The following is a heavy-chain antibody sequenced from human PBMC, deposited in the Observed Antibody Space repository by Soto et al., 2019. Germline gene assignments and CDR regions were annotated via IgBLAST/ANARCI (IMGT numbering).Heavy chain of an antibody. J-gene: IGHJ5*02. D-gene: IGHD6-13*01. CDR3: ARFKAAAAPGFWFDP. CDR1: GYSFTSYW. V-gene: IGHV5-51*01. CDR2: IYPGDSDT. Sequence: GESLKISCKGSGYSFTSYWIGWVRQMPGKGLEWMGIIYPGDSDTRYSPSFQGQVTISADKSISTAYLQWSSLKASDTAMYYCARFKAAAAPGFWFDPWGQGTLVTVSS.